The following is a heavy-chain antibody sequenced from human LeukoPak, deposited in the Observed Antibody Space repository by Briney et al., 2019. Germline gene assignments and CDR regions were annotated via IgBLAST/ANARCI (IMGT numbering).Heavy chain of an antibody. Sequence: GGSLRLSCAASGFTFDDYAMHWVRQAPGKGLEWVSLISGDGGRTYYADSAKGRFTISRDNSKNSLYLQMNSLRTEDTSLHYCARDPPATLYNWNDAKDAFDIWGQGTMVTVSS. CDR3: ARDPPATLYNWNDAKDAFDI. CDR1: GFTFDDYA. D-gene: IGHD1-20*01. J-gene: IGHJ3*02. V-gene: IGHV3-43*02. CDR2: ISGDGGRT.